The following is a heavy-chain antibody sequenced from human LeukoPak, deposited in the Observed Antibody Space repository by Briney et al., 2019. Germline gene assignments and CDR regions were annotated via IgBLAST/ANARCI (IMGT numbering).Heavy chain of an antibody. CDR1: GYTFTGYY. V-gene: IGHV1-2*06. CDR2: INPNSGGT. Sequence: GASVKVSCKASGYTFTGYYMHWVRQAPGQGLEWMGRINPNSGGTNHAQKFQGRVTMTRDTSISTAYMELSRLRSDDTAVYYCARGYDILTGYFDAFDIWGHGTMVTVSS. CDR3: ARGYDILTGYFDAFDI. J-gene: IGHJ3*02. D-gene: IGHD3-9*01.